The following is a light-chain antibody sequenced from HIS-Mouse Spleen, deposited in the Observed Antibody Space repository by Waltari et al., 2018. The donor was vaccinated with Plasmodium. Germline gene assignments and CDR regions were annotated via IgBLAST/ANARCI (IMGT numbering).Light chain of an antibody. CDR3: CSYAGSSTYV. V-gene: IGLV2-23*01. Sequence: QSALTQPASVSGSPGQSITISCTGTSSDVGRYKLVSWYQQHPGKAPKLMIYEGSKRPSGVSNRCSGSKSGNTASLTISGLQAEDEADYYCCSYAGSSTYVFGTGTKVTVL. CDR2: EGS. CDR1: SSDVGRYKL. J-gene: IGLJ1*01.